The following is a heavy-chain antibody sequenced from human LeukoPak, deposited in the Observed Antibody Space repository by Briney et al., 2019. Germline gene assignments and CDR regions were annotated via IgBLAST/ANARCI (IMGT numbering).Heavy chain of an antibody. V-gene: IGHV4-61*02. CDR3: ARAYYDILTGPTGWFDP. Sequence: SQTLSLTCTVSGGSISSGSYYWSWIRQPAGKGLEWIGRIYTSGSTNYNPSLKRRVTISVDTSKNQFSLKLSSVTAADTAVYYCARAYYDILTGPTGWFDPWGQGTLVTVSS. CDR1: GGSISSGSYY. CDR2: IYTSGST. J-gene: IGHJ5*02. D-gene: IGHD3-9*01.